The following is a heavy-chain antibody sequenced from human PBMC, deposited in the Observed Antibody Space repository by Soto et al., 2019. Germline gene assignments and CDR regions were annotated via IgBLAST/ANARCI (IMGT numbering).Heavy chain of an antibody. V-gene: IGHV4-59*01. Sequence: SVTLSLTCTGSGGAIGGYYWIWIRQPPGKGLEWIGYMYNTGSTVYNPSFKSRVTISVDTSKSQLSLRLNSVTAADTAVYYCARDLWCYCGTDCYQLYVRGQGTTVTVSS. CDR1: GGAIGGYY. CDR3: ARDLWCYCGTDCYQLYV. CDR2: MYNTGST. D-gene: IGHD2-21*02. J-gene: IGHJ6*02.